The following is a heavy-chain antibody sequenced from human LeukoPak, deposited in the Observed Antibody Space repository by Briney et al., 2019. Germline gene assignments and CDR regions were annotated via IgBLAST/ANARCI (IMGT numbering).Heavy chain of an antibody. V-gene: IGHV3-11*01. CDR3: ARELNGELSFPRSLDY. J-gene: IGHJ4*02. D-gene: IGHD3-16*02. Sequence: PGGSLRLSCAASGLTFSDYYMSWIRQAPGKGLEWVSYISSSGSTIYYADSVKGRFTISRDNAKNSLYLQMNSLRAEDTAVYYCARELNGELSFPRSLDYWGQGTLVTVSS. CDR1: GLTFSDYY. CDR2: ISSSGSTI.